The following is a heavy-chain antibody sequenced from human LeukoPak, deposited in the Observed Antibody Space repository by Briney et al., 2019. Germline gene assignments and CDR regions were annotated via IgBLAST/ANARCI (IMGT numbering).Heavy chain of an antibody. D-gene: IGHD3-22*01. CDR3: ASDKSGFYHPCY. Sequence: PSETLSLTCTVSGGSISSYCWRWIRQPPGKGLEWIGYIDYSGRTKYNPSLKSRVTMSLGTSRNQFSLKLTSVTAADTAVYYCASDKSGFYHPCYWGLGTLVTVSS. J-gene: IGHJ4*02. CDR2: IDYSGRT. CDR1: GGSISSYC. V-gene: IGHV4-59*08.